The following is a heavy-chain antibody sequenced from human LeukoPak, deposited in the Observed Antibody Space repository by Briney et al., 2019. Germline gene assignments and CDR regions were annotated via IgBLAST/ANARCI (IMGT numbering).Heavy chain of an antibody. CDR2: IDNSGSI. CDR1: GGSISNYY. V-gene: IGHV4-59*01. Sequence: SETLSPTCTVSGGSISNYYWSWVRQPSGKGLEWIGYIDNSGSITYNPSLKSRVTISVDMSKNQFSLKLTSVTAADTAVYYCTRRGFMDAWGKGTTVTVSS. J-gene: IGHJ6*03. CDR3: TRRGFMDA.